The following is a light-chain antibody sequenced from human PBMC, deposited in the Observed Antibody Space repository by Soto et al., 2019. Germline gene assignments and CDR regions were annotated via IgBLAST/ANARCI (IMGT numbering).Light chain of an antibody. CDR3: QQYGSSPVT. CDR2: GAS. CDR1: QSVSRNY. Sequence: EIVLTQSPGTLSLSPGERATLSCRASQSVSRNYLAWYQRNPGQAPRLLIYGASSRATGIPDRFSGSGSGTDFTLTISRLEPEDFAVYYCQQYGSSPVTFGQGTKV. J-gene: IGKJ1*01. V-gene: IGKV3-20*01.